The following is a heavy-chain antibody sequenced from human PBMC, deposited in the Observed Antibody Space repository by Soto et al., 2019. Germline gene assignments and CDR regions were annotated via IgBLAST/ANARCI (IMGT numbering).Heavy chain of an antibody. D-gene: IGHD6-13*01. CDR3: ARASLFRSSRIDV. CDR2: INHAGST. V-gene: IGHV4-34*01. J-gene: IGHJ6*02. Sequence: QVLLQQWGAGLLKPSETLSLTCAVYGGSFSGYYWSWIRQPPGKGLEWIGEINHAGSTNYNPSLKSRVTISVHTSNNQFSLTLNSVTAADTVVYYCARASLFRSSRIDVWGHGTTVTVSS. CDR1: GGSFSGYY.